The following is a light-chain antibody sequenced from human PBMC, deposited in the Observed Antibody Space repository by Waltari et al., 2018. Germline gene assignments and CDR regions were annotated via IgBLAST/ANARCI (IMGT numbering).Light chain of an antibody. CDR1: QRLNKRY. CDR3: QQYGSSIMYT. J-gene: IGKJ2*01. CDR2: GAS. V-gene: IGKV3-20*01. Sequence: RASQRLNKRYFSSDQQKPGQAARLVIYGASSRAAGIPDRFSGSGSVTDFTLTISRLEPEDFAVYYCQQYGSSIMYTFGQGTKLEIK.